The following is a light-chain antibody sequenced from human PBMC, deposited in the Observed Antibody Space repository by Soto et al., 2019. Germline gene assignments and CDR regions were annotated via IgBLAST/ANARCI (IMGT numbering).Light chain of an antibody. CDR2: GAS. V-gene: IGKV1D-16*01. Sequence: DIQMTQSPSSVSASIGDRVTITCRASQNIRFWLAWYQQQPGKAPKALIRGASSLQPGVPSRFSGSGSGTEFTLTISSLQPDDFTTYYCQQYNSYSPWTFGQGTKVEIK. J-gene: IGKJ1*01. CDR3: QQYNSYSPWT. CDR1: QNIRFW.